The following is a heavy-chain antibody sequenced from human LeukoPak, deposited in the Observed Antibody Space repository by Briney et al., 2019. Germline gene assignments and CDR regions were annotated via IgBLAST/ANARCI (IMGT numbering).Heavy chain of an antibody. J-gene: IGHJ4*02. D-gene: IGHD3-3*02. Sequence: ASVKVSCKASGYTFTSYYVHWVRQAPGQGLEWMGIINPSGGSTSYAQKFQGRVTMTRDMSTSTVSMELSSLRSEDTAVYYCARVHFIGQVEDYWGQGTLVTVSS. V-gene: IGHV1-46*01. CDR1: GYTFTSYY. CDR3: ARVHFIGQVEDY. CDR2: INPSGGST.